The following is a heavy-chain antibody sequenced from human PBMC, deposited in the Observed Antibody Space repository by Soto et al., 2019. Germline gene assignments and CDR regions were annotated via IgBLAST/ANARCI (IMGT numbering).Heavy chain of an antibody. D-gene: IGHD3-3*01. V-gene: IGHV1-58*01. J-gene: IGHJ4*02. CDR3: AAVNGITIFGVVNGFDY. Sequence: GASVKVSCKASVFTFTSSAVQWVRQARGQRLEWIGWIVVGSGNTNYAQKFQERVTITRDMSTSTAYMELSSLRSEDTAVYYCAAVNGITIFGVVNGFDYWGQGTLVTVSS. CDR1: VFTFTSSA. CDR2: IVVGSGNT.